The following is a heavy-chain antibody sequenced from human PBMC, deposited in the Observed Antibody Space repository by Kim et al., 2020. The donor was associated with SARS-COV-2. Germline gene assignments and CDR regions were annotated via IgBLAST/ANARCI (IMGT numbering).Heavy chain of an antibody. CDR1: GFTFSSYG. V-gene: IGHV3-33*06. J-gene: IGHJ6*02. CDR3: AKVVSRGATTYYYYGMDV. CDR2: IWYDGSNK. Sequence: GGSLRLSCAASGFTFSSYGMHWVRQAPGKGLEWVAVIWYDGSNKYYADSVKGRFTISRDNSKNTLYLQMNSLRAEDTAVYYCAKVVSRGATTYYYYGMDVWGQGTTVTVSS. D-gene: IGHD1-26*01.